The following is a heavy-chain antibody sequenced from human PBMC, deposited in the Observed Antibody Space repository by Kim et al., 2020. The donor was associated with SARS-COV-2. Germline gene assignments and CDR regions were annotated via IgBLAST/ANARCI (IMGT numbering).Heavy chain of an antibody. Sequence: SETLSLTCAVSGGSISSSNWWSWVRQPPGKGLEWIGEIYHSGSTNYNPSLKSRVTISVDKSKNQFSLKLSSVTAADTAVYYCARVYSGSYYRFDYWGQGTLVTVSS. CDR1: GGSISSSNW. CDR2: IYHSGST. J-gene: IGHJ4*02. D-gene: IGHD1-26*01. CDR3: ARVYSGSYYRFDY. V-gene: IGHV4-4*02.